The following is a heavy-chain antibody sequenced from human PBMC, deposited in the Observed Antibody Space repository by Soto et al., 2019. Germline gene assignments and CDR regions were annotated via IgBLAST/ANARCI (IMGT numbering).Heavy chain of an antibody. CDR1: GFTFSSFA. Sequence: GGSLRLSCEASGFTFSSFAMSWVRQTPGKGLEWISGISGGGGGSYYADSVKGRFTISRDNSKNTLYLQMNSLRVEDTAPYYCAKDQLTAGGDYYYYYGMDVWGRGTTVTVS. CDR3: AKDQLTAGGDYYYYYGMDV. D-gene: IGHD6-13*01. CDR2: ISGGGGGS. J-gene: IGHJ6*02. V-gene: IGHV3-23*01.